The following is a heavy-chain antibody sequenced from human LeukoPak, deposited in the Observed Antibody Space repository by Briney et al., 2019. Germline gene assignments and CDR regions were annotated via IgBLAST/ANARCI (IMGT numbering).Heavy chain of an antibody. CDR3: ARLGSVVVTAIYFDY. CDR1: GGSTSGSGYY. V-gene: IGHV4-39*07. CDR2: IYDSGST. Sequence: PSETLSLTCTVSGGSTSGSGYYWGWIRQPPGKDLEWIGSIYDSGSTYYNPSLKSRVTISIDTSKNQFSLKLSSVTAADTAVYYCARLGSVVVTAIYFDYWGQGTPVTVSS. D-gene: IGHD2-21*02. J-gene: IGHJ4*02.